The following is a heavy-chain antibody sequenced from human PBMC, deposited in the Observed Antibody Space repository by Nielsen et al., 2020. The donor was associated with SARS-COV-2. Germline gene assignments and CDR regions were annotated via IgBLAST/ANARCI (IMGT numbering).Heavy chain of an antibody. J-gene: IGHJ5*02. D-gene: IGHD3-22*01. Sequence: ASVKVSCKASGYTFTSYGISWVRQAPGQGLEWMGIINPSGGSTSYAQKFQGRVTMTRDTSTSTAYMELRSLRSDDTAVYYCARVDDSSGYYLRNWFDPWGQGTLVTVSS. V-gene: IGHV1-46*01. CDR1: GYTFTSYG. CDR3: ARVDDSSGYYLRNWFDP. CDR2: INPSGGST.